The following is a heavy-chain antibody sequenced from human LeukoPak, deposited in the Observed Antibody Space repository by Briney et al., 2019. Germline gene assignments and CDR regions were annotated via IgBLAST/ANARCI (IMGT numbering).Heavy chain of an antibody. CDR3: ARPVNDYSKPFDY. Sequence: SETLSLTCTVSGASISSSSYYWGWIRQPPGKGLEWIGSIYYSGSTYYNPSLKSRVTISVDTSKNQFSLKLSSVTAADTAVYYCARPVNDYSKPFDYWGQGTLVTVSS. V-gene: IGHV4-39*01. D-gene: IGHD4-11*01. CDR1: GASISSSSYY. CDR2: IYYSGST. J-gene: IGHJ4*02.